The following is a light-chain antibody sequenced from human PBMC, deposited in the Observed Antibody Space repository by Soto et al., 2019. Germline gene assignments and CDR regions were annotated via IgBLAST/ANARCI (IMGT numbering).Light chain of an antibody. Sequence: QSALTQPASGSGSPGQSITISCTGTTSDVGGYNYVSWYQQHPGKAPKLMIYEVSNRPSGVSNRFSGYKSGNTASLTISGLQAEDEADYYCSSYTSSSTLEVFGGGTKLTVL. CDR2: EVS. CDR1: TSDVGGYNY. CDR3: SSYTSSSTLEV. J-gene: IGLJ3*02. V-gene: IGLV2-14*01.